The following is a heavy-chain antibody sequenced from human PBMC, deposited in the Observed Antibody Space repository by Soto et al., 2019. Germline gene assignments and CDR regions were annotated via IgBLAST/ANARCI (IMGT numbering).Heavy chain of an antibody. D-gene: IGHD6-19*01. CDR3: AKDIREYSSGWTYFDY. CDR1: GFTFSSYS. Sequence: LRLSCAASGFTFSSYSMNWVRQAPGKGLEWVSSISSSSSYIYYADSVKGRFTISRDNAKNSLYLQMNSLRPEDTALYYCAKDIREYSSGWTYFDYWGHGTLVTVS. V-gene: IGHV3-21*04. J-gene: IGHJ4*01. CDR2: ISSSSSYI.